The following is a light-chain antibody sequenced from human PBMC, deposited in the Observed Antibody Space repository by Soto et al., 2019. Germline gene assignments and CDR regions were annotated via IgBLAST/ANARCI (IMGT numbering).Light chain of an antibody. CDR1: STDVGNYNY. CDR2: EVN. J-gene: IGLJ1*01. Sequence: QSALTQPASVSGSPGQSITISCTGTSTDVGNYNYVSWYQQDPGKAPKLIIHEVNKRPSGVSDRFSGSKSGNTASLTISGLQADDEADYYCSSYTSTSTLYVFGTGTKVTVL. V-gene: IGLV2-14*01. CDR3: SSYTSTSTLYV.